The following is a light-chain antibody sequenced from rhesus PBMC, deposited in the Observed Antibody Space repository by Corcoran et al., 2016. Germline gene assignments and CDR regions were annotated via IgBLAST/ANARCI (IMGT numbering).Light chain of an antibody. V-gene: IGLV2-32*02. CDR3: SSYAGSNTFI. Sequence: QAALTQPRSVSGSPGQSVPISCTGTSSDIGGYNYVSWYQQHPGTAPKLMIYEVSKRPSGVSDRFSGSKSGNTASLTIAGLQAEDEDDYYCSSYAGSNTFIFGTGTRLTVL. CDR2: EVS. J-gene: IGLJ1*01. CDR1: SSDIGGYNY.